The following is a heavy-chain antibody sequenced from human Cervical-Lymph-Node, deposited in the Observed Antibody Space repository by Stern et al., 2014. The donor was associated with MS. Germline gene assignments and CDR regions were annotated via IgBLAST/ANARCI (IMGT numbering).Heavy chain of an antibody. J-gene: IGHJ4*02. D-gene: IGHD3-16*01. CDR3: TQDHTPNYYDRTGAFHN. V-gene: IGHV3-9*01. CDR2: ISWNSGRM. Sequence: EVQLVESGGGLIQPGRSLRLSCEASGFKFDDYAMHWVRQAPGKGLEWVSSISWNSGRMVYADSVQGRFTISRDNAKNSLYMQMNSLRPEDTALYYCTQDHTPNYYDRTGAFHNWGQGTLVTVSS. CDR1: GFKFDDYA.